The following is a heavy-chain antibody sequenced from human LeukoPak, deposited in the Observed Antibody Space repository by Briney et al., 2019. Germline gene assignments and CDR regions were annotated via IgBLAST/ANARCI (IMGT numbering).Heavy chain of an antibody. CDR3: AKDLEYSSGWYGDYTKTFDY. Sequence: GGSLRLSCAASGFSFSNYGMSWVRQAPGKGLEWVSAISGSGASTYDADSVKGRFTIPRDNYQHTLYLQMNSLRAEDTAVYYCAKDLEYSSGWYGDYTKTFDYWGQGTLVTVSS. J-gene: IGHJ4*02. V-gene: IGHV3-23*01. CDR1: GFSFSNYG. D-gene: IGHD6-19*01. CDR2: ISGSGAST.